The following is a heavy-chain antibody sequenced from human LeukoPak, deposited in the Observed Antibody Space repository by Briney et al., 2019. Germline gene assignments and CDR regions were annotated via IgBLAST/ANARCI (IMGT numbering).Heavy chain of an antibody. CDR3: ARVRQWLKTEGFDY. Sequence: PSETLSLTCTVSGGSASSGSYYWSWIRQPPGKGLEWIGYIYYSGSTNYNPSLKSRVTISVDTSKNQFSLKLSSVTAADTAVYYCARVRQWLKTEGFDYWGQGTLVTVSS. CDR2: IYYSGST. D-gene: IGHD3-22*01. V-gene: IGHV4-61*01. J-gene: IGHJ4*02. CDR1: GGSASSGSYY.